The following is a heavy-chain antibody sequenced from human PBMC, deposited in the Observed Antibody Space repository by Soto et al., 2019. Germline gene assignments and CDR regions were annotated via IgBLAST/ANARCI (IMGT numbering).Heavy chain of an antibody. V-gene: IGHV4-59*08. Sequence: SETLSLTCTVSGGSISSYYWSWIRQPPGKGLEWIGYIYYSGSTNYNPSLKSRVTISVDTSKNMFSQKRSSVTAADTAVYYCARSVPITTVTNWFDPWGQGTLVTVSS. CDR2: IYYSGST. CDR1: GGSISSYY. J-gene: IGHJ5*02. D-gene: IGHD4-17*01. CDR3: ARSVPITTVTNWFDP.